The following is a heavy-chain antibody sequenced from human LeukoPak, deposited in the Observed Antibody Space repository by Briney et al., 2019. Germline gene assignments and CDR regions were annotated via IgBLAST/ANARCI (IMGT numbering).Heavy chain of an antibody. CDR2: ISAYNGNT. D-gene: IGHD3-10*01. CDR1: GYTFTSYG. Sequence: APVKVSCKASGYTFTSYGISWVRQAPGQGLEWMGWISAYNGNTNYAQKLQGRVTMTTDTSTSTAYMELRSLRSDDTAVYYCARDLYYGSGSYYSSSDYWGQGTLVTVSS. V-gene: IGHV1-18*01. J-gene: IGHJ4*02. CDR3: ARDLYYGSGSYYSSSDY.